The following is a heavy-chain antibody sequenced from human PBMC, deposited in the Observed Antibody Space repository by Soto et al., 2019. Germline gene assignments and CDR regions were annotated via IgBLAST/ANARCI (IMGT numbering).Heavy chain of an antibody. V-gene: IGHV3-23*01. CDR1: GFTFSNYA. Sequence: PGGSLRLSCTGSGFTFSNYAMSWVRQAPGRGLEWVSSLNGGGDGPHYADSVKGRFTISRDNSRNTLYLQMTSLSADDTAVYYCAKDPGNARYFDCWGQGTLVTVSS. CDR2: LNGGGDGP. CDR3: AKDPGNARYFDC. J-gene: IGHJ4*02.